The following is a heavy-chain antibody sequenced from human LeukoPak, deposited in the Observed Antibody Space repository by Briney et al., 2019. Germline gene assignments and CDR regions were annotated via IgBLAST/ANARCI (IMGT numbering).Heavy chain of an antibody. V-gene: IGHV3-30*03. Sequence: GGSLRLSCTGSGFSFTNYAMHWVRQAPGEGLEWVAVISYNESKIYYADSVKGRFTISRDLSTNTLYLQMNSLTTEDTAMYFCARRPVAAEYFQHWGQGTLVTVSS. D-gene: IGHD6-25*01. CDR1: GFSFTNYA. CDR3: ARRPVAAEYFQH. CDR2: ISYNESKI. J-gene: IGHJ1*01.